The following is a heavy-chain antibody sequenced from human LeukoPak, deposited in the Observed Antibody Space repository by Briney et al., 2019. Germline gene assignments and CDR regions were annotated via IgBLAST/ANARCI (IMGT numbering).Heavy chain of an antibody. CDR1: GFTFGNYA. J-gene: IGHJ5*02. D-gene: IGHD2-2*02. V-gene: IGHV3-23*01. CDR2: ISGTGSST. Sequence: GGSLRLSCEAPGFTFGNYAMNWVRQAPGKGLEWVSTISGTGSSTYYADSAKGRFTISRDNSKDTLFLQLNSLTAADTAMYFCAKASVAIPQYCNSWGQGTLVTVSS. CDR3: AKASVAIPQYCNS.